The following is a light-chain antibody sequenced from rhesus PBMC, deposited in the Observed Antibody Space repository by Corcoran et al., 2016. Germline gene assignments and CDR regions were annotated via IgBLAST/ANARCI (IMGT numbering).Light chain of an antibody. Sequence: EIVMTQSPATLALSPGERATLSCRASQSVSSYLAWYQQKPGQAPRPLIFGASSRAPGIPDRFSGTGSGAEFTLTISRLEPEDVGVYFCLQSSNWPHLTFGGGTKVEIK. CDR1: QSVSSY. J-gene: IGKJ4*01. V-gene: IGKV3-24*04. CDR2: GAS. CDR3: LQSSNWPHLT.